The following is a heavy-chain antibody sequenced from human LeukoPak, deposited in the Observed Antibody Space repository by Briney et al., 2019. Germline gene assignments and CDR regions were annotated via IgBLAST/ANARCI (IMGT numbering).Heavy chain of an antibody. J-gene: IGHJ3*01. CDR2: ISSIGST. D-gene: IGHD4-17*01. Sequence: SETLSLTCSVSGDSFSTHYWTWIRHPPGKGLEWIGYISSIGSTNYNPSLKSRVTITVDTSKKQFSLKMTSMTAADTAVYYCARDPTTVTKGFDVWGQGTMVTVSS. CDR1: GDSFSTHY. V-gene: IGHV4-59*11. CDR3: ARDPTTVTKGFDV.